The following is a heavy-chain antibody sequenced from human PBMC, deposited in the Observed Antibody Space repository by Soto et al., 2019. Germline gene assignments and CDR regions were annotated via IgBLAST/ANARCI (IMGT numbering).Heavy chain of an antibody. CDR1: GFTFSDYY. V-gene: IGHV3-11*01. D-gene: IGHD2-15*01. CDR3: ARDQPDSYCSGGSCYSSLLYYYYGMDV. CDR2: ISSSVSTI. Sequence: GGSLRLSCAASGFTFSDYYMSWIRQAPGKGLEWVSYISSSVSTIYYADSVKGRFTISRDNAKNSLYLQMNSLRAEDTAVYYCARDQPDSYCSGGSCYSSLLYYYYGMDVWGQGTSVTVSS. J-gene: IGHJ6*02.